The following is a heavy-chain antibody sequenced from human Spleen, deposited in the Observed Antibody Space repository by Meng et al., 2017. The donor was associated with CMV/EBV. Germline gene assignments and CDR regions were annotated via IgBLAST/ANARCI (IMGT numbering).Heavy chain of an antibody. J-gene: IGHJ3*02. V-gene: IGHV5-51*01. CDR2: IYPGDSDT. CDR1: GYSFPNYW. Sequence: GESLKISCEGSGYSFPNYWIGWVRQMPGKGLEWMGIIYPGDSDTRYSPSFQGQVTISADKSISTAYLQWSSLKASDTAMYYCARPGHWDAFGIWGQGTRVTVSS. CDR3: ARPGHWDAFGI. D-gene: IGHD1-1*01.